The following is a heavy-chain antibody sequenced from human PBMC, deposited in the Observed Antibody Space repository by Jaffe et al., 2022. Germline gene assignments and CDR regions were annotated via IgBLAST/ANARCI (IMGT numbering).Heavy chain of an antibody. Sequence: QVQLQQWGAGLLKPSETLSLTCAVYGGSFSGYYWSWIRQPPGKGLEWIGEINHSGSTNYNPSLKSRVTISVDTSKNQFSLKLSSVTAADTAVYYCARKGVGYCSSTSCYGPYYYYYYMDVWGKGTTVTVSS. CDR2: INHSGST. CDR3: ARKGVGYCSSTSCYGPYYYYYYMDV. D-gene: IGHD2-2*01. V-gene: IGHV4-34*01. CDR1: GGSFSGYY. J-gene: IGHJ6*03.